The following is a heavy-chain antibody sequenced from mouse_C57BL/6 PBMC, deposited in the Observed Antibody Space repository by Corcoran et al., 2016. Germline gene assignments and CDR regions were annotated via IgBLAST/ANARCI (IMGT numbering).Heavy chain of an antibody. V-gene: IGHV8-12*01. Sequence: QVTLKESGPGILQSSQTLSLTCSFSGFSLSTSGMGVSWIRQPSGKGLEWLAHIYWDDDKRYNPSLKSRLTISKDTSRNQVFLKITSVDTADTATYDCARTAQATLAYWCQGTLVTVST. CDR2: IYWDDDK. J-gene: IGHJ3*01. CDR3: ARTAQATLAY. CDR1: GFSLSTSGMG. D-gene: IGHD3-2*02.